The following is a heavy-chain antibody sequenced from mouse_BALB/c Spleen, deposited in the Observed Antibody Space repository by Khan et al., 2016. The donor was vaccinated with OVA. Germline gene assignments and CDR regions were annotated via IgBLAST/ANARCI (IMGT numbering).Heavy chain of an antibody. D-gene: IGHD2-10*02. V-gene: IGHV1-77*01. CDR3: ARSGYGTFAY. CDR1: GYTFTDYI. J-gene: IGHJ3*01. Sequence: QVQLQQSGPELVKPGASVKMSCKASGYTFTDYIINWVKQRTGQGLEWIGDIYPGSDITYYNEKFKAKATLTADKSSNTVYMQLSSLTSEDSAVXFCARSGYGTFAYWGQGTLVTVSA. CDR2: IYPGSDIT.